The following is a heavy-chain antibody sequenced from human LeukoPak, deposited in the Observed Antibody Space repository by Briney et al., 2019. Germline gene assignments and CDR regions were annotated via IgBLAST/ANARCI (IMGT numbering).Heavy chain of an antibody. V-gene: IGHV4-59*01. Sequence: SETLSLTCTVSGGSISSYYWSWIRQPPGKGLEWIGYIYYSGSTNYNPSLKSRVTISVDTSKNQFSLELSSVTAADTAVYYCARDTIAAAGIDYWGQGTLVTVSS. D-gene: IGHD6-13*01. CDR3: ARDTIAAAGIDY. J-gene: IGHJ4*02. CDR1: GGSISSYY. CDR2: IYYSGST.